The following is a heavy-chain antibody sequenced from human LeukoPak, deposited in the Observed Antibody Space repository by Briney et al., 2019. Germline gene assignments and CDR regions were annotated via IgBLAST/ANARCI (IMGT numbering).Heavy chain of an antibody. CDR2: IYSGGST. CDR1: GVTVSSNY. V-gene: IGHV3-66*01. CDR3: ARATGRWFDP. J-gene: IGHJ5*02. D-gene: IGHD3-10*01. Sequence: QPGGSLRLSCAASGVTVSSNYMSWVRQAPGKGLEWVSGIYSGGSTYYTDSLKSSFTISRDNSKNTLYLQMNSLRAEDTAVYYCARATGRWFDPWGQGTLVTVSS.